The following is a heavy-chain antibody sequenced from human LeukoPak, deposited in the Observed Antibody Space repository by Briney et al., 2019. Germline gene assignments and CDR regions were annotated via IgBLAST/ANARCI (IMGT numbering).Heavy chain of an antibody. CDR2: INPRAAST. V-gene: IGHV1-46*01. Sequence: APLKVSCKASGYPFTHYYVHWVRQAPGHGLEWMGIINPRAASTTYAQKFQGRVTMTRDTSTSTVYMELSSLRSEDTAMYYCARIRSTIAVAGTGDNYFDYWGQGTLVTVSS. J-gene: IGHJ4*02. CDR1: GYPFTHYY. D-gene: IGHD6-19*01. CDR3: ARIRSTIAVAGTGDNYFDY.